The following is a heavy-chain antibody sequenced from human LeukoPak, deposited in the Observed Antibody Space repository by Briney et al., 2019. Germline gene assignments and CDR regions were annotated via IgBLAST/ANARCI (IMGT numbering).Heavy chain of an antibody. CDR1: GGSISSYY. CDR2: IYYSGST. J-gene: IGHJ5*02. CDR3: ARLVVGGWFDP. V-gene: IGHV4-39*01. Sequence: PSETLSLTCTVSGGSISSYYWGWIRQPPGKGLEWIGSIYYSGSTYYNPSLKSRVTISVDTSKNQFSLKLSSVTAADTAVYYCARLVVGGWFDPWGQGTLVTVSS. D-gene: IGHD1-26*01.